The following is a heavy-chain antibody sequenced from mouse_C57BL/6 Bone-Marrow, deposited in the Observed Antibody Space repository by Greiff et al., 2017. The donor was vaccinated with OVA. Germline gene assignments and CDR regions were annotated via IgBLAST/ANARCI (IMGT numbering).Heavy chain of an antibody. CDR1: GYSITSGYY. Sequence: EESGPGLVKPSQSLSLTCSVTGYSITSGYYWNWIRQFPGNKLEWMGYISYDGSNNYNPSLKNRISITRDTSKNQFFLKLNSVTTEDTATYYCARVLSRGDFDYWGQGTTLTVSS. V-gene: IGHV3-6*01. CDR2: ISYDGSN. CDR3: ARVLSRGDFDY. J-gene: IGHJ2*01.